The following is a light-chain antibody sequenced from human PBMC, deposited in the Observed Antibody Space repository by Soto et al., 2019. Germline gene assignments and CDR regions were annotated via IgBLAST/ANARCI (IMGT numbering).Light chain of an antibody. V-gene: IGLV2-23*01. CDR3: YSYAGSGSDAYV. Sequence: QSVLTQPASVSGSPGQSITISCTGTSSNIGTYNFVSWYQHHPGKVPKLMIYDDTKRPSGISNRFSGSKSGNTASLTISGLQAEDEADSYCYSYAGSGSDAYVFGTGTKVTVL. CDR1: SSNIGTYNF. J-gene: IGLJ1*01. CDR2: DDT.